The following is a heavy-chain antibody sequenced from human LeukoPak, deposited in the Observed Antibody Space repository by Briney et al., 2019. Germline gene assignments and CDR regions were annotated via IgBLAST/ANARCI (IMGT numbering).Heavy chain of an antibody. V-gene: IGHV1-69*04. Sequence: SGKVSCKASGGTFTSYTISWVRQAPGQGLEWMGRIIPILGIANYAQKFQVRVTIIADKSTITAYMQLSSLRSEDTAVYCCARDLNDFWSGNNWFDPWGQGTLVTVSS. J-gene: IGHJ5*02. CDR1: GGTFTSYT. CDR3: ARDLNDFWSGNNWFDP. CDR2: IIPILGIA. D-gene: IGHD3-3*01.